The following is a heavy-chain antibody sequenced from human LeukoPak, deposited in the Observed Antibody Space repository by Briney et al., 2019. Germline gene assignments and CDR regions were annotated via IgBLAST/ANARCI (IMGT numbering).Heavy chain of an antibody. CDR1: GFTFSSYG. CDR3: AKALTGVPAAIN. J-gene: IGHJ4*02. Sequence: GGSLRLSCAASGFTFSSYGMHWVRQAPGKGLEWVAVISYDGSNKYYADSVKGRFTISRDNSKNTLYLQMNSLRAEDTAVYYCAKALTGVPAAINWGQGTLVTVSS. V-gene: IGHV3-30*18. CDR2: ISYDGSNK. D-gene: IGHD2-2*01.